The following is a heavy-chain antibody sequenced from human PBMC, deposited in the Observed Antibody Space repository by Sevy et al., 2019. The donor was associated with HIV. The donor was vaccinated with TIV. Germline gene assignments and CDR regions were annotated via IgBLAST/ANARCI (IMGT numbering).Heavy chain of an antibody. V-gene: IGHV1-18*01. CDR1: GYAFTSYG. D-gene: IGHD2-2*01. J-gene: IGHJ6*02. Sequence: ASVKVSCKASGYAFTSYGISWVRQAPGQGLEWMGWISAYNGNTNYAQKLQGRVTMTTDISTSTAYMELRSLRSDDTAVYYCARERRYCSSTSCSHYYYGMDVWGQGTTVTVSS. CDR2: ISAYNGNT. CDR3: ARERRYCSSTSCSHYYYGMDV.